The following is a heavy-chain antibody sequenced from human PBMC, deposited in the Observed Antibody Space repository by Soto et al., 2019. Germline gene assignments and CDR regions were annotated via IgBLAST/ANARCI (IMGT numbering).Heavy chain of an antibody. CDR3: ARLGGYSGYDFVEYPYYYGMDV. D-gene: IGHD5-12*01. J-gene: IGHJ6*02. Sequence: PSETLSLTCTVSGGSISSSSYYWGWIRQPPGKGLEWIGSIYYSGSTYYNPSLKSRVTISVDTSKNQFSLKLSSVTAADTAVYYCARLGGYSGYDFVEYPYYYGMDVWGQGTTVT. CDR1: GGSISSSSYY. CDR2: IYYSGST. V-gene: IGHV4-39*01.